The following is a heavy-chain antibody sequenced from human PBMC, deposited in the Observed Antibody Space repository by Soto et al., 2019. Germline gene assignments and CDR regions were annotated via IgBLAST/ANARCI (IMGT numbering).Heavy chain of an antibody. Sequence: QITLKESGPTLVKPTQTLTLTCTFSGFSISTSGVGVGWIRQPPGKALEWLALIYWDDDKRYSPSLKSRLTTTKDTSKNQVVLTMTNMDPVDTATYYCAHRPLTMVRGWNWFDPWGQGTLVTVSS. V-gene: IGHV2-5*02. J-gene: IGHJ5*02. CDR2: IYWDDDK. D-gene: IGHD3-10*01. CDR3: AHRPLTMVRGWNWFDP. CDR1: GFSISTSGVG.